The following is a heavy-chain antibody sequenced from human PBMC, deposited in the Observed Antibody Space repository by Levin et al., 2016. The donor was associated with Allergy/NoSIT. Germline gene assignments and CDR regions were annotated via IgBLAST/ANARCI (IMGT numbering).Heavy chain of an antibody. D-gene: IGHD3-3*01. CDR2: ISSSSSYI. J-gene: IGHJ4*02. V-gene: IGHV3-21*01. CDR3: AKNYFGLEWLFDY. Sequence: WIRQPPGKGLEWVSSISSSSSYIYYADSVKGRFTISRDNAKNSLYLQMNSLRAEDTAVYYCAKNYFGLEWLFDYWGQGTLVTVSS.